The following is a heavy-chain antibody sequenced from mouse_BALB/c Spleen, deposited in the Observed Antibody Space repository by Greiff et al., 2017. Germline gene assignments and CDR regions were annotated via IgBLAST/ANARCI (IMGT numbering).Heavy chain of an antibody. Sequence: EVHLVESGPSLVKPSQTLSLTCSVTGDSITSGYWNWIRKFPGNKLEYMGYISYSGSTYYNPSLKSRISITRDTSKNQYYLQLNSVTTEDTATYYCARYNYGNYYFDYWGQGTTLTVSS. V-gene: IGHV3-8*02. J-gene: IGHJ2*01. CDR1: GDSITSGY. D-gene: IGHD2-1*01. CDR2: ISYSGST. CDR3: ARYNYGNYYFDY.